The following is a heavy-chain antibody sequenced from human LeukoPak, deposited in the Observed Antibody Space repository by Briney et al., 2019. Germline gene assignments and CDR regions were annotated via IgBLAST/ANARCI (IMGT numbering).Heavy chain of an antibody. J-gene: IGHJ4*02. Sequence: ASVKVSCKASGGTFSSYAISWVRQAPGQGLEWKGGIIPIFGTANYAQKFQGRVTITADESTSTAYMELSSLRSEDTAVYYCARELIGDYPPFDYWGQGTLVTVSS. CDR1: GGTFSSYA. CDR3: ARELIGDYPPFDY. CDR2: IIPIFGTA. V-gene: IGHV1-69*01. D-gene: IGHD4-17*01.